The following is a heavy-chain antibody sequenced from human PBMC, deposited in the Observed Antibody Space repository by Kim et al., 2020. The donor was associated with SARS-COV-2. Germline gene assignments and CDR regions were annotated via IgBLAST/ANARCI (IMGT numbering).Heavy chain of an antibody. D-gene: IGHD1-26*01. J-gene: IGHJ3*02. Sequence: YADSVKGRFTISRDNSKNTLYLQMNSLRAEDTAIYYCAKDQLGCYADAFDIWGQGTMVTVSS. CDR3: AKDQLGCYADAFDI. V-gene: IGHV3-23*01.